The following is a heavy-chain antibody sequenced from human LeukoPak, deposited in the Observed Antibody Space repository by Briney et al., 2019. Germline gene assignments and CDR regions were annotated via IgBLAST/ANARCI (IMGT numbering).Heavy chain of an antibody. CDR1: GFPFTYAW. Sequence: GGSLRLSCAASGFPFTYAWMNWVRQAPGKGLEWVGRITSKTDGGTTDYAAPVKGRFTISRDDSKNMLYLQMNSLKTEDTAVYYCTTGVRGDWGQGTLVTLSS. V-gene: IGHV3-15*01. D-gene: IGHD3-10*01. CDR3: TTGVRGD. J-gene: IGHJ4*02. CDR2: ITSKTDGGTT.